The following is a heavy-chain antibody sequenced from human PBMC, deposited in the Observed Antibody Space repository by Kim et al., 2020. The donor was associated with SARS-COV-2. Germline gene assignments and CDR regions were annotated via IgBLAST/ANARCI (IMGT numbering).Heavy chain of an antibody. CDR3: TSLVWFGDHFDGYNWFDP. CDR1: GFTFSGSA. Sequence: GGSLRLSCAASGFTFSGSAMHWVRQASGKGLEWVGRIRSKANSYATAYAASVKGRFTISRDDSKNTAYLQMNSPKTEDTAVYYCTSLVWFGDHFDGYNWFDPWGQGTLVTVSS. CDR2: IRSKANSYAT. J-gene: IGHJ5*02. D-gene: IGHD3-10*01. V-gene: IGHV3-73*01.